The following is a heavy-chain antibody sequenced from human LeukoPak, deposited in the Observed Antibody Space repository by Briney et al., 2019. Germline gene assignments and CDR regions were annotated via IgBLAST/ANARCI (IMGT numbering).Heavy chain of an antibody. CDR3: ARGRRSSGWYGY. CDR2: INHSGST. J-gene: IGHJ4*02. CDR1: GGSFSGYY. V-gene: IGHV4-34*01. D-gene: IGHD6-19*01. Sequence: PSETLSLTCAVYGGSFSGYYWSWIRQPSGKGLEWIGEINHSGSTNYNPSLKSRVTISVDTSKNQFSLKLSSVTAADTAVYYCARGRRSSGWYGYWGQGTLVTVSS.